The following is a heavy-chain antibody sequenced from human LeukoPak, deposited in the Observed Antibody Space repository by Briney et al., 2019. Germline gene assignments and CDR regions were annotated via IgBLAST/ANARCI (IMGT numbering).Heavy chain of an antibody. D-gene: IGHD3-22*01. J-gene: IGHJ3*02. CDR1: GFTFSSYS. CDR3: ARAGDSSGNAFDI. V-gene: IGHV3-21*01. CDR2: ISSSSSYI. Sequence: GGSLRLSCAASGFTFSSYSMNWVRQAPGKGLEWVSSISSSSSYIYYADSVKGRFTISRDNAKNSLYLQMNNLRAEDTAVYYCARAGDSSGNAFDIWGQGTMVTVSS.